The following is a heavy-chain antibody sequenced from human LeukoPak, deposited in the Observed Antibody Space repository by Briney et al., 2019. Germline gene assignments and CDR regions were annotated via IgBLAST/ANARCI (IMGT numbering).Heavy chain of an antibody. CDR2: ISYDGSNK. V-gene: IGHV3-30-3*01. J-gene: IGHJ4*02. Sequence: GGFLRLSCVDSAFTFKNYWMNWVRQAPGKGLEWVAVISYDGSNKYYADSVKGRFTISRDNSKNTLYLQMNSLRAEDTAVYYCASLGVVVVAATRYDYWGQGTLVTVSS. CDR3: ASLGVVVVAATRYDY. D-gene: IGHD2-15*01. CDR1: AFTFKNYW.